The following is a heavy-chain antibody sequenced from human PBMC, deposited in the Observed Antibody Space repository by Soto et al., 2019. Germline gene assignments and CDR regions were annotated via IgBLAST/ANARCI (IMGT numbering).Heavy chain of an antibody. V-gene: IGHV3-30-3*01. CDR2: ISYDGSNK. J-gene: IGHJ6*02. CDR3: ARDQYYDFWSGYYRTRYYYYGMDV. D-gene: IGHD3-3*01. Sequence: GGSLRLSCAASGFTFSSYAMHWVRQAPGKGLEWVAVISYDGSNKYYADSVKGRFTISRDNSKNTLYLQMNSLRAEDTAVYYCARDQYYDFWSGYYRTRYYYYGMDVWGQGTTVTVSS. CDR1: GFTFSSYA.